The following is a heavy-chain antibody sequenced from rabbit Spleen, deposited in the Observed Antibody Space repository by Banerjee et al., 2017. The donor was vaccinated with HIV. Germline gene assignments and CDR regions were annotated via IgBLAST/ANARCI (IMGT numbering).Heavy chain of an antibody. CDR2: IDAGSSAFT. Sequence: QSLEESGGDLVKPGASLTLTCTASGFSFSGSHYMCWVRQAPGKGLEWIACIDAGSSAFTYFATWAKGRFTISKTSSTTVTLQMTRLTAADTATYFCARDTSSSFSSYGMDLWGPGTLVTVS. CDR3: ARDTSSSFSSYGMDL. CDR1: GFSFSGSHY. V-gene: IGHV1S40*01. J-gene: IGHJ6*01. D-gene: IGHD1-1*01.